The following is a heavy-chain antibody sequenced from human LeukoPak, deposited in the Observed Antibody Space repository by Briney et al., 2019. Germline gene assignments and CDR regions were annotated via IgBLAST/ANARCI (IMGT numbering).Heavy chain of an antibody. D-gene: IGHD3-3*01. CDR3: ARELLRFRNWFDP. Sequence: GGSLRLSCAASGFTFSSYGMTWVRQAPGKGLEWVSYISSSSSTIYYADSVKGRFTISRDNSKNTLYLQMNSLRAEDTAVYYCARELLRFRNWFDPWGQGTLVTVSS. CDR2: ISSSSSTI. V-gene: IGHV3-48*01. J-gene: IGHJ5*02. CDR1: GFTFSSYG.